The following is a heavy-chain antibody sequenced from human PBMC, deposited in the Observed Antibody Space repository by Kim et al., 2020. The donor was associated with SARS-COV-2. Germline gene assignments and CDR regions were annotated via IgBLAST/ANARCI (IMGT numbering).Heavy chain of an antibody. D-gene: IGHD6-19*01. CDR1: GDSVSGNDAT. Sequence: SQTLSLTCAISGDSVSGNDATWKWIRQSPSRGLEWLARTYYRSTWYNEYAVSVRSRITINPDTSKNQFSLQLNSVTPEDTAVYYCARGGGFHSGWAFDYWGQGTLVTVSS. V-gene: IGHV6-1*01. J-gene: IGHJ4*02. CDR3: ARGGGFHSGWAFDY. CDR2: TYYRSTWYN.